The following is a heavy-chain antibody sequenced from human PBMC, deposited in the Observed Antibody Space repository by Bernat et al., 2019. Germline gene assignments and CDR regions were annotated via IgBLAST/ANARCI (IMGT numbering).Heavy chain of an antibody. D-gene: IGHD1-1*01. V-gene: IGHV3-7*03. J-gene: IGHJ4*02. Sequence: GQVGGAGGDLVQPGGSLRRSCAASGVTLRRYWLSWVRQAPGKGLEWVADINQDGSEKYYVDSVEGRFTISRDNAKNSLFLQMDSLRADDTAVYYCARSPATGTVDYWGQGTLVTVSS. CDR1: GVTLRRYW. CDR3: ARSPATGTVDY. CDR2: INQDGSEK.